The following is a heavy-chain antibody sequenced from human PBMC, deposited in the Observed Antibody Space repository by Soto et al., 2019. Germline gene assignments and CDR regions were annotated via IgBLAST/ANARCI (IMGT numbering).Heavy chain of an antibody. CDR2: IWYDGNNN. CDR3: AKDPSGDSDY. CDR1: GFNFNGYD. V-gene: IGHV3-30*02. Sequence: GGSLRLSCAASGFNFNGYDMHWVRQAPGKGLEWVVVIWYDGNNNYYADSVKGRFTISRDNSQNTLFLQMNSLRAEDTAVYYCAKDPSGDSDYWGQGTLVTVSS. J-gene: IGHJ4*02. D-gene: IGHD7-27*01.